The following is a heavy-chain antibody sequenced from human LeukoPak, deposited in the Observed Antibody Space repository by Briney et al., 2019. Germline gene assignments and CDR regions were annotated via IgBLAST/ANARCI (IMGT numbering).Heavy chain of an antibody. V-gene: IGHV4-39*01. CDR1: GGFIRSTTYY. CDR3: ATFSYSSGWKDY. D-gene: IGHD6-19*01. Sequence: SETLSLTWSVSGGFIRSTTYYWGWIRQPPGKGLEWIGSIYYSGSTFYNPSLEGRGTISVDTSNHQFSLKLRSATAADTAAYYCATFSYSSGWKDYWGQGTLVTVSS. J-gene: IGHJ4*02. CDR2: IYYSGST.